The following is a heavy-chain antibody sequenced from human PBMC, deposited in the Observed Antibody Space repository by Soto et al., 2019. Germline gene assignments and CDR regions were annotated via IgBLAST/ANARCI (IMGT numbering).Heavy chain of an antibody. Sequence: PSETLSLTCAVYGGSFSGYYWSWIRQPPGKGLEWIGEINHSGSTNYNPSLKSRVTISVDTSKNQFSLKLSSVTAADTAVYYCARGVAAAWNNWFAPWGQGTLVTVSS. CDR2: INHSGST. CDR1: GGSFSGYY. J-gene: IGHJ5*02. V-gene: IGHV4-34*01. CDR3: ARGVAAAWNNWFAP. D-gene: IGHD6-13*01.